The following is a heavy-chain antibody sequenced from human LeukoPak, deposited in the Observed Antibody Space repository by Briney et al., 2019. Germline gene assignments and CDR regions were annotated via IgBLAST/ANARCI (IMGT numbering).Heavy chain of an antibody. CDR2: INHSGST. CDR1: GGSFSGYY. CDR3: AREPYYYDSSGYLPFDY. J-gene: IGHJ4*02. D-gene: IGHD3-22*01. V-gene: IGHV4-34*01. Sequence: PSETLSLTCAVYGGSFSGYYWSWIRQPPGKGLEWIGEINHSGSTNYNPSLKSRVTISVDTSKNQFSLKLSSVTAADTAVYYCAREPYYYDSSGYLPFDYWGQGTLVTVSS.